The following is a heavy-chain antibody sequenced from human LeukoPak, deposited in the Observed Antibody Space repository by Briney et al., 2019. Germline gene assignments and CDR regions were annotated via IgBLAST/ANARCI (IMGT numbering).Heavy chain of an antibody. J-gene: IGHJ4*02. CDR2: IYYSGST. Sequence: SETLSLTCTVSGGSISSYYWSWIWQPPGKGLEWIGYIYYSGSTNYNPSLKSRVTISVDTSKNQFSLKLSSVTAADTAVYYCARGRVYLDFWGQGTLVTVSS. V-gene: IGHV4-59*01. CDR1: GGSISSYY. CDR3: ARGRVYLDF.